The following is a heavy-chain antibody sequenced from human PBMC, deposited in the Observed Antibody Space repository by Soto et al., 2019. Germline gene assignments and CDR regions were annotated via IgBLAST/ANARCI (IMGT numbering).Heavy chain of an antibody. CDR3: ARRAVVAVTGSLDNWLDP. CDR1: GGSITSYN. V-gene: IGHV4-59*01. Sequence: PSETLSLTCTVSGGSITSYNWNWLRQPPGKALEWIGYVYNSGSTNYNPSLKSRVTISVDTSKNQFSPKVNSVTAADTAVYYCARRAVVAVTGSLDNWLDPWGQGILVTVSS. J-gene: IGHJ5*02. D-gene: IGHD2-21*01. CDR2: VYNSGST.